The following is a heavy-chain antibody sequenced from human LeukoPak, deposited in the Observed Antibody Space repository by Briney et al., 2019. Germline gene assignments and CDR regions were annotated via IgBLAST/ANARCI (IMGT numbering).Heavy chain of an antibody. V-gene: IGHV5-51*01. CDR3: ARSNYDFWSGPPHWYFDL. D-gene: IGHD3-3*01. Sequence: GESLKISCKGSGYSFTSYWIGWVRQMPGKSLEWMGIIYPGDSDTRYSPSFQGQVTISADKSISTAYLQWSSLKASDTAMYYCARSNYDFWSGPPHWYFDLWGRGTLVTVSS. CDR2: IYPGDSDT. CDR1: GYSFTSYW. J-gene: IGHJ2*01.